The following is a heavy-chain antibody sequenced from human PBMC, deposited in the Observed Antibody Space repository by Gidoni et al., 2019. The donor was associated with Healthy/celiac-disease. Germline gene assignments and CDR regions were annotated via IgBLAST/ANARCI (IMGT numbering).Heavy chain of an antibody. CDR1: GFTFSSYA. CDR3: ATDIVVVPAADDY. CDR2: SSGSGGST. J-gene: IGHJ4*02. D-gene: IGHD2-2*01. V-gene: IGHV3-23*01. Sequence: EVQLLESGGGLVQPGGSLRLSCAASGFTFSSYAMGWVRQAPGKGLGWVSASSGSGGSTYYADSVKGRFTISRDNSKNTLYLQMNSLRAEDTAVYYCATDIVVVPAADDYWGQGTLVTVSS.